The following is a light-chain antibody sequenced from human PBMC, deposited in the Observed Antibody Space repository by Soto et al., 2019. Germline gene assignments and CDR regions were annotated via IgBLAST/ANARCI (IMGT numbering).Light chain of an antibody. J-gene: IGLJ1*01. V-gene: IGLV2-14*01. CDR3: SSHTTYSTRV. CDR2: EVS. Sequence: QSALTQPASVSGSPGQWIAISCTGTSSDIGSYNYVSWYQQHPGKAPKLMIHEVSNRPSGVSDRFSGSKSGNTASLTISGLQADDEADYYCSSHTTYSTRVFGTGTKVTVL. CDR1: SSDIGSYNY.